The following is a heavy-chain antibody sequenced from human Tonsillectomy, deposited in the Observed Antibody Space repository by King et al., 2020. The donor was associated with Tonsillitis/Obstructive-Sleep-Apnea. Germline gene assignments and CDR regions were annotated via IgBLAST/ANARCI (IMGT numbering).Heavy chain of an antibody. J-gene: IGHJ4*02. V-gene: IGHV3-15*01. CDR1: GFTFSNAW. CDR2: IKSKTDGGTT. D-gene: IGHD3-9*01. Sequence: EWQLVQSGGGLVKPGGSLRLSCAASGFTFSNAWMSWVRQAPGKGLEWVGRIKSKTDGGTTDYAAPVKGRFTISRDDSKNTLYLQMNSLKTEDTAVYYCTTAGVNSMYDIVTDVDYWGQGTLVTVSS. CDR3: TTAGVNSMYDIVTDVDY.